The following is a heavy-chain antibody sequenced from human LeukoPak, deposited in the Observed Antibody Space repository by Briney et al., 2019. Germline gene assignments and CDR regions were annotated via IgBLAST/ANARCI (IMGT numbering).Heavy chain of an antibody. CDR2: INWNGGST. CDR3: ARTRELLRDYYCHYMDV. V-gene: IGHV3-20*04. CDR1: GFTFSNYG. J-gene: IGHJ6*03. D-gene: IGHD1-26*01. Sequence: GGSLRLSCAASGFTFSNYGMSWVRQAPGKGLEWVSGINWNGGSTGYADSVKGRFTISRDNAKNSLYLQMNSLRAEDTALYYCARTRELLRDYYCHYMDVWGKGTTVTVSS.